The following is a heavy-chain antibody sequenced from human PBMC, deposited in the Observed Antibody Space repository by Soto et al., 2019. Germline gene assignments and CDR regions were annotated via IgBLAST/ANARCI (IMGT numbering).Heavy chain of an antibody. J-gene: IGHJ4*02. D-gene: IGHD2-2*01. CDR1: GFSFSSNV. CDR2: ISRSGDST. V-gene: IGHV3-23*01. Sequence: GGSLRLSCEASGFSFSSNVMTWVRKAPGKGLEWVSAISRSGDSTYYADSVKGRFTISRDNFKNTLYLQMNSLRAEDTAVYYCAKEPITSPLLYYFDYWGQGTLVTVSS. CDR3: AKEPITSPLLYYFDY.